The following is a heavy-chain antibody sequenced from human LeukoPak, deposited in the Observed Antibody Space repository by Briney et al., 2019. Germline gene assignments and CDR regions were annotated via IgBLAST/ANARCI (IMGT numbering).Heavy chain of an antibody. J-gene: IGHJ4*02. Sequence: SETLSLTCTVSGGSISSSSYYWGWIRQPPGKGLEWIGSIYYSGSTYYNPSLKSRVTISVDTSKNQFSLKLSSVTAADTAVYYCARAQRQQWLVPDYWGQGTLVTVSS. D-gene: IGHD6-19*01. CDR2: IYYSGST. CDR1: GGSISSSSYY. V-gene: IGHV4-39*07. CDR3: ARAQRQQWLVPDY.